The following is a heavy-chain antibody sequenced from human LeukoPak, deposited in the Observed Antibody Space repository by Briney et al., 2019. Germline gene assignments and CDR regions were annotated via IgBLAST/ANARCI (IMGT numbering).Heavy chain of an antibody. V-gene: IGHV3-7*01. Sequence: PGGSLRLSCAASELTFSSCWMSWVRQAPGKGLEWVANINPDGSGTYYVDSVRGRFTISRDNAKNPVHLQMNSLRVEDTAAYYCATPTPGSCRFNGWYNAFDIWGQGTMVTVSS. CDR2: INPDGSGT. CDR1: ELTFSSCW. CDR3: ATPTPGSCRFNGWYNAFDI. J-gene: IGHJ3*02. D-gene: IGHD6-19*01.